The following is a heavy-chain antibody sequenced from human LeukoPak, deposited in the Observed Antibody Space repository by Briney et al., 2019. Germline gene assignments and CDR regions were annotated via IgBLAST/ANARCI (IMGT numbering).Heavy chain of an antibody. V-gene: IGHV1-58*02. CDR1: GFTFTSSA. CDR2: IVVGSGNT. CDR3: AADFQGFWSGYYTGNAFDI. D-gene: IGHD3-3*01. Sequence: SAKVSCKASGFTFTSSAMQWVRQARGQRLEWIGWIVVGSGNTNYAQKFQERVTITRDMSTSTAYMELSSLRSEDTAVYYCAADFQGFWSGYYTGNAFDIWGQGTMVTVSS. J-gene: IGHJ3*02.